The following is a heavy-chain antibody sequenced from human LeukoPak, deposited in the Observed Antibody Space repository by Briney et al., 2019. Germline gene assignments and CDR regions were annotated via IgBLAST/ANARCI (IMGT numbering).Heavy chain of an antibody. CDR1: GFTFTDYW. Sequence: GGSLRLSCAASGFTFTDYWMHWVRQAPGKGLVWFSGIKTDGSTTTYADSVKGRFTISRDNAKNTLSLQMNSLRVEDTAVYFCVRGGYAWSWGQGTLVTVSS. J-gene: IGHJ4*02. D-gene: IGHD3-16*01. CDR3: VRGGYAWS. CDR2: IKTDGSTT. V-gene: IGHV3-74*01.